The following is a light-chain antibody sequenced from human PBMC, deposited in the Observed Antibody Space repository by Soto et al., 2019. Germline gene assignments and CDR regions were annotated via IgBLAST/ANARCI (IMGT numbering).Light chain of an antibody. V-gene: IGLV2-11*01. CDR2: DVT. CDR3: CSYGGTYAYV. Sequence: QSVLTQPRSVSGSPGQSVTISCTGTKSDLGDYNYVSWCQQHPGKTPKLMIYDVTRRPSGVPDRFSGSQSGNTASLTISGLQADDEADYYCCSYGGTYAYVFGPGTKVTV. J-gene: IGLJ1*01. CDR1: KSDLGDYNY.